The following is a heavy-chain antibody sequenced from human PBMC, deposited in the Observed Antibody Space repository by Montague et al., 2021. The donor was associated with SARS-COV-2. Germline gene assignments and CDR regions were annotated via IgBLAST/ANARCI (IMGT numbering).Heavy chain of an antibody. CDR2: IYYSGST. CDR3: ARQPTRGITVFGVVTDCGIDV. V-gene: IGHV4-39*01. Sequence: SETLSLTCTVSGGSISSSSYYWGWIRQPPGKGLEWIGYIYYSGSTYYNPSLKSRVTISVGTSKNQFSLKLSSVTAADTAVYYCARQPTRGITVFGVVTDCGIDVWGQGTTVTVSS. D-gene: IGHD3-3*01. J-gene: IGHJ6*02. CDR1: GGSISSSSYY.